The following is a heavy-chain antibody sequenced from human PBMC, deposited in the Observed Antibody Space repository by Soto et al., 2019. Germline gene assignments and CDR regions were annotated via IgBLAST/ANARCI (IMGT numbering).Heavy chain of an antibody. D-gene: IGHD4-4*01. V-gene: IGHV4-31*03. J-gene: IGHJ4*02. CDR1: GGSISSGGYY. Sequence: PSETLSLTCTFSGGSISSGGYYLSWIRQHPGKGLEWIGYIYYSGSTYYNPSLKSRVTISVDTSKNQFSLKLSSVTAADTAVYYCAARYDYSNEFDYWGQGTLVTVSS. CDR2: IYYSGST. CDR3: AARYDYSNEFDY.